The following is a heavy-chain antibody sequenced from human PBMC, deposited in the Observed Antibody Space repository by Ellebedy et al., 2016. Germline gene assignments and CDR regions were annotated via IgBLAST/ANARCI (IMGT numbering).Heavy chain of an antibody. V-gene: IGHV3-23*01. CDR3: ASEQSRDGYNLFDY. J-gene: IGHJ4*02. Sequence: GESLKISXAASGFTFSSYAMSWVRQAPGKGLEWVSGISGSGGSTYYADSVQGRFTISRDNSKNTLYLQMNSLRAEDTAVYYCASEQSRDGYNLFDYWGQGTLVTVSS. CDR1: GFTFSSYA. CDR2: ISGSGGST. D-gene: IGHD5-24*01.